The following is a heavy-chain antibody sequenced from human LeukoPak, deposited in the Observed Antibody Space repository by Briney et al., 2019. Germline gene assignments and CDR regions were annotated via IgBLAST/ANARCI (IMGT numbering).Heavy chain of an antibody. J-gene: IGHJ5*02. CDR1: GFTFSSYW. Sequence: GGSLRLSCAASGFTFSSYWMSWVRQAPGKGLEWVANIKQDGSEKYYADSVKGRFTISRDNAKNSLYLQMNSLRAEDTAVYYCARTVVPAAIGVCWFDPWGQGTLVTVSS. CDR2: IKQDGSEK. V-gene: IGHV3-7*01. D-gene: IGHD2-2*02. CDR3: ARTVVPAAIGVCWFDP.